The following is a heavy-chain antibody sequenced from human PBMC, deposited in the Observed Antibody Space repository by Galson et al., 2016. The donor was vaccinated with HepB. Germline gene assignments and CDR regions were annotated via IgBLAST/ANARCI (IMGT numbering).Heavy chain of an antibody. V-gene: IGHV3-30*09. CDR3: ASNLLVRGVQKSYFDY. CDR1: GFAFRSYS. D-gene: IGHD3-10*01. J-gene: IGHJ4*02. CDR2: ISDDGGSQ. Sequence: SLRLSCAASGFAFRSYSMHWVRQGPGRGLEWVALISDDGGSQYYPDSVKGRFAISRDDSKNTIYLQMNSLRAEDTAVYYCASNLLVRGVQKSYFDYWGQGTLVTVSS.